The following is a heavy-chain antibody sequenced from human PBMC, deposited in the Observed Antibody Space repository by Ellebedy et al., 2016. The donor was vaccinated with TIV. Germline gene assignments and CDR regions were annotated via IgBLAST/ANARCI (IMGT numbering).Heavy chain of an antibody. CDR2: MSPISGNT. V-gene: IGHV1-8*01. CDR3: ARGGSRRMAGGITILAY. J-gene: IGHJ1*01. D-gene: IGHD3-16*01. CDR1: GYTFTDYD. Sequence: ASVKVSXXASGYTFTDYDVAWVRLATGQGPEWVGWMSPISGNTGYAQKFQDRVSLTTDTSTSTTFMQLYDLTYEDTGFYYCARGGSRRMAGGITILAYWGQGTLVAVSS.